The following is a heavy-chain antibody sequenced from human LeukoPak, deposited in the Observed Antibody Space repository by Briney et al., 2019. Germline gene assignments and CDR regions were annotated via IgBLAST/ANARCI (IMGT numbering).Heavy chain of an antibody. CDR1: GGSISSYY. V-gene: IGHV4-59*01. CDR3: ARYTTEMATVWYFDL. D-gene: IGHD5-24*01. CDR2: IYYSGST. J-gene: IGHJ2*01. Sequence: SETLSLTCTVSGGSISSYYWSWIRQPPGKGLEWIGYIYYSGSTNYNPSLKSRVTISVDTSKNQFSLKLSSVTAAGTAVYYCARYTTEMATVWYFDLWGRGTLVTVSS.